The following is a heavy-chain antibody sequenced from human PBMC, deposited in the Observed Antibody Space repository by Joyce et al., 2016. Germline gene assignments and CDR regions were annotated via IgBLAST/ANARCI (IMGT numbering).Heavy chain of an antibody. CDR3: ATGRGPQILPFHF. CDR2: FDAEEGET. V-gene: IGHV1-24*01. Sequence: QVQLLQSGADLKKPGASVKVSCKVSGVTLSESSIHWVRQAPGKGLEWMGGFDAEEGETIYAQKCQDRVTMTEDSSTDTAYMQLSSLTFDDTAVYYCATGRGPQILPFHFWGQGKMVTIS. CDR1: GVTLSESS. J-gene: IGHJ3*01.